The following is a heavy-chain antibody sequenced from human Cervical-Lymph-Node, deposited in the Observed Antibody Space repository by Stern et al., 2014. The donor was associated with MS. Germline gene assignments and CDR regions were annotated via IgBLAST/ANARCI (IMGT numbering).Heavy chain of an antibody. J-gene: IGHJ4*02. CDR3: ARVPGYCSGGSCSRTPNFFDY. CDR1: GFTFSSHA. Sequence: VQLLESGGGVVQPGRSLRLSCAVSGFTFSSHAMHWVRQAPGKGLEWVAVITYDGSSQNYADSVKGRLTISRDNSKNTLYLQMNSLRAEDTAVYYCARVPGYCSGGSCSRTPNFFDYWGQGTPVTVSS. D-gene: IGHD2-15*01. CDR2: ITYDGSSQ. V-gene: IGHV3-30*03.